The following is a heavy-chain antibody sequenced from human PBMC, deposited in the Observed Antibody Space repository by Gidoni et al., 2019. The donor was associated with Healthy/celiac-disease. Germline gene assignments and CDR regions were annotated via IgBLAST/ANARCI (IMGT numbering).Heavy chain of an antibody. Sequence: EVQLVESGGGLVQPGGSLSLPCAASGFTLSSNYMSWVRQAPGKGLEWVSVIYSGGSTYYADSVKGRFTISRDNSKNTLYLQMNSLRAEDTAVYYCARDAVGYYYDSSGYAFDIWGQGTMVTVSS. CDR2: IYSGGST. J-gene: IGHJ3*02. V-gene: IGHV3-66*01. CDR3: ARDAVGYYYDSSGYAFDI. D-gene: IGHD3-22*01. CDR1: GFTLSSNY.